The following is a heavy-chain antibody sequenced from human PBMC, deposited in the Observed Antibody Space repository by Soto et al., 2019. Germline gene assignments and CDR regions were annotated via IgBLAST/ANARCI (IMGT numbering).Heavy chain of an antibody. D-gene: IGHD3-3*01. CDR1: GGSISSYY. J-gene: IGHJ4*02. CDR3: ARGAYYDFWSGYDYYFDY. Sequence: QVQLQESGPGLVKPSETLSLTYTVSGGSISSYYWSWIRQPAGKGLEWIGRIYTSGSTNYNPSLKSRVTMSVDTSKNQFSLKLSSVTAADTAVYYCARGAYYDFWSGYDYYFDYWGQGTLVTVSS. V-gene: IGHV4-4*07. CDR2: IYTSGST.